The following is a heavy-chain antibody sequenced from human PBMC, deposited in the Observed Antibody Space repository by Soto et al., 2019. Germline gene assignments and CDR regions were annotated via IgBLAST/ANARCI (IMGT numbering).Heavy chain of an antibody. CDR2: IWYDGSNK. Sequence: QVQLVESGGGVVQPGRSLRLSCAASGFTFSSYGMHWVRQAPGKGLEWVAVIWYDGSNKYYADSVKGRFTISRDNSKNTLNLQMNSLRAEDTAVYYCARAKSPYSSSTAVDYWGQGTLVTVSS. D-gene: IGHD6-6*01. CDR3: ARAKSPYSSSTAVDY. V-gene: IGHV3-33*01. J-gene: IGHJ4*02. CDR1: GFTFSSYG.